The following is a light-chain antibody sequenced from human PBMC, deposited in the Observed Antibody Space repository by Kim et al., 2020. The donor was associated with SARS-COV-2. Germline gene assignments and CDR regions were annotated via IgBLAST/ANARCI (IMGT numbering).Light chain of an antibody. CDR1: SGHSSYA. V-gene: IGLV4-69*01. Sequence: ASVNITCTLSSGHSSYAITWHQQQPEKCPRYFMKHNSDGSHSKWDGIPVRFSGSISGAARYLPISSLQSEYEADYYCQTWGTGIRVFGGGTQLTVL. J-gene: IGLJ3*02. CDR2: HNSDGSH. CDR3: QTWGTGIRV.